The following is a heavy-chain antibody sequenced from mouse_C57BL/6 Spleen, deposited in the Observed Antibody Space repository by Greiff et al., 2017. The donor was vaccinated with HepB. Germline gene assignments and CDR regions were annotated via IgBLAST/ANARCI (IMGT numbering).Heavy chain of an antibody. Sequence: VQLQQPGAELVRPGTSVKLSCKASGYTFTSYWMHWVKQRPGQGLEWIGVIDPSDSYTNYNQKFKGKATLTVDTSSSTAYMQLSSLTSEDSAVYYCARGAITTVVATGDYWGQGTTLTVSS. D-gene: IGHD1-1*01. CDR1: GYTFTSYW. CDR2: IDPSDSYT. J-gene: IGHJ2*01. V-gene: IGHV1-59*01. CDR3: ARGAITTVVATGDY.